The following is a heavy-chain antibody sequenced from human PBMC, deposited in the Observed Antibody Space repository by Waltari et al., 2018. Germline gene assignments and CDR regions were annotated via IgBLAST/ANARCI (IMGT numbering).Heavy chain of an antibody. CDR3: ARIDGSGWYGS. V-gene: IGHV3-64*01. CDR2: VSRDGVTT. Sequence: EVQMVESGGGLVQPGGSLRLSCAASGFTFSSFSMHWVRQAPGKGLEYVSAVSRDGVTTDYANSGKGRFTISRDNSKNTLYLQMGSLRAEEMDVYYCARIDGSGWYGSWVQGTLVTVSS. J-gene: IGHJ4*02. CDR1: GFTFSSFS. D-gene: IGHD6-19*01.